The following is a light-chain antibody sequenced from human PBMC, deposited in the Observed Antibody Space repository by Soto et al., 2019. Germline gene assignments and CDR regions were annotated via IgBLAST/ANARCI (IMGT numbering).Light chain of an antibody. V-gene: IGKV3-20*01. CDR2: GIS. CDR3: QQYHSWPPRT. Sequence: ENVLTQSPGTLSLPPGEGATLSCRATQSVTSRYFAWYQQKPGQAPRLLIYGISSRAPGIPARFSGSGSGTEFTLTISSLQSEDFAVYYCQQYHSWPPRTFGQGTEVEIK. J-gene: IGKJ1*01. CDR1: QSVTSRY.